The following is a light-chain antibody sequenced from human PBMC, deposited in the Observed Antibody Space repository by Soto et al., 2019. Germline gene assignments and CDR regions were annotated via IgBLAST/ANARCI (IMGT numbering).Light chain of an antibody. CDR3: QQNYSTPRT. V-gene: IGKV1-39*01. CDR1: QSISSY. CDR2: AAS. J-gene: IGKJ5*01. Sequence: DIQMTPSPSSLSASVVDRVTITCRASQSISSYLNWYQQKPGKAPKLLIYAASSLQSGVPSRFSGSGSGTDFTLTISSLQPEDFATYYCQQNYSTPRTFGQGTRLEIK.